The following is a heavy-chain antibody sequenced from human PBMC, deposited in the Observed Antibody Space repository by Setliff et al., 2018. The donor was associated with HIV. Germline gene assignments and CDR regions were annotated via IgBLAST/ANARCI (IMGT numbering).Heavy chain of an antibody. V-gene: IGHV3-64*01. Sequence: PGGSLRLSCAASGFTFSSYAMHWVRQAPGKGLEYVSAISSNGGSTYYANSVKGGFTISRDNSKNTLYLQMGSLRAEDMAVYYCARLEGPLQFLEWYLDYWGQGTLVTVSS. CDR3: ARLEGPLQFLEWYLDY. D-gene: IGHD3-3*01. CDR1: GFTFSSYA. J-gene: IGHJ4*02. CDR2: ISSNGGST.